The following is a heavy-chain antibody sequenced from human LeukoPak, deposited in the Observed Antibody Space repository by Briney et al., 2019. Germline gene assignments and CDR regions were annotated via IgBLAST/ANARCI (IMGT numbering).Heavy chain of an antibody. J-gene: IGHJ4*02. CDR3: ARGSRREFDY. CDR1: GGSFSGDY. CDR2: VNHSGST. Sequence: PSETLSLTCAVYGGSFSGDYWSWIRQPPGKGLEWIGEVNHSGSTNYNPSLKSRVTISVDTSKNQFSLKLSSVTAADTAVYYCARGSRREFDYWGQGTLVTVSS. V-gene: IGHV4-34*01. D-gene: IGHD1-26*01.